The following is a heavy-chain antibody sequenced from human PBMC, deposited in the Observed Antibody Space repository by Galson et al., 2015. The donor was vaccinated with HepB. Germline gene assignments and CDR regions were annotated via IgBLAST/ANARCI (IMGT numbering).Heavy chain of an antibody. CDR1: GGSISSSNW. V-gene: IGHV4-4*02. D-gene: IGHD6-19*01. Sequence: LSLTCAVSGGSISSSNWWSWVRQPPGKGLEWIGEIYHSGSTNYNPSLKSRVTISLDKSKNQFSLRLSSVTAADTAVYYCARDSGSGWWAEYFHHWGQGTLVTVSS. CDR2: IYHSGST. CDR3: ARDSGSGWWAEYFHH. J-gene: IGHJ1*01.